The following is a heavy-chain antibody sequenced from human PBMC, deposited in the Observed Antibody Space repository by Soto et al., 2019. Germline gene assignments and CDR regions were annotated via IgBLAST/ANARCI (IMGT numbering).Heavy chain of an antibody. CDR1: GGSISSSSYY. J-gene: IGHJ6*03. CDR2: IYYSGST. V-gene: IGHV4-39*01. CDR3: ARQGNYDFWSGYYPAYYYYYRDV. Sequence: QLQLQESGPGLVKPSETLSLTCTVSGGSISSSSYYWGWIRQPPGKGLEWIGSIYYSGSTYYNPCLKSRVTTSVYTSKNQFSLKLSSVTAADTAVYYCARQGNYDFWSGYYPAYYYYYRDVWGKGTTVTVSS. D-gene: IGHD3-3*01.